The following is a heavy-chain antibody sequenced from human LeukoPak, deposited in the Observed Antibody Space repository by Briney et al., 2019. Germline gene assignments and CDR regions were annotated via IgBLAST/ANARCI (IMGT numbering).Heavy chain of an antibody. CDR2: IYYSGST. V-gene: IGHV4-31*03. Sequence: PSRTLSLTCTVSGGSISSGGYYWSWIRQHPGKGLEWIGYIYYSGSTYYNPSLKSRVTISVDTSKNQFSLKLSSVTAADTAVYYCARSRTSYYYYGMDVWGQGTTVTVSS. J-gene: IGHJ6*02. CDR3: ARSRTSYYYYGMDV. D-gene: IGHD1/OR15-1a*01. CDR1: GGSISSGGYY.